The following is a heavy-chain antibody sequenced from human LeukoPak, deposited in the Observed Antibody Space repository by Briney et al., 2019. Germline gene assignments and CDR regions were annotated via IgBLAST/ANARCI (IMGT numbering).Heavy chain of an antibody. D-gene: IGHD6-6*01. Sequence: GGSLRLSCAASGFTFSRNAMGWVRQAAGKGLEWVSAINGSGNRTYYADSVKGRFTISRDNSKNTLYLQMNSLRAEDTAVYYCAKDSSSANPYYFDYWGQGTLVTVSS. J-gene: IGHJ4*02. CDR2: INGSGNRT. V-gene: IGHV3-23*01. CDR3: AKDSSSANPYYFDY. CDR1: GFTFSRNA.